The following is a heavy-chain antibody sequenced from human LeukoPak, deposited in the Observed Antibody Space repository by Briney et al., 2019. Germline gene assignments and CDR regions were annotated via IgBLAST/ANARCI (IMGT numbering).Heavy chain of an antibody. CDR2: IHHTVRT. CDR3: ARGRGYWLHYSFADY. D-gene: IGHD3-9*01. Sequence: SETPSLTCTVPGGSINRYYRSSIRQPPGKGLECIGYIHHTVRTNYNPSLKSRVTISVDTSKSQFSLKLSSVTAADTAVYYCARGRGYWLHYSFADYWGQGTLVTVSS. CDR1: GGSINRYY. J-gene: IGHJ4*02. V-gene: IGHV4-59*12.